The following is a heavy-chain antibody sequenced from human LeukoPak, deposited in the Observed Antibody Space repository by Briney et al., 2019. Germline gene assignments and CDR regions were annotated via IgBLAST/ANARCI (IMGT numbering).Heavy chain of an antibody. CDR3: ATSRSYTVKAIRY. CDR1: GGSISSSNW. Sequence: SETLSLTCAVSGGSISSSNWWSWVRQPPGKGLEWIGEIYHSGSTNYNPSLKSRVTISVDTSKNQFSLKLSSVTAADTAVYYCATSRSYTVKAIRYWGQGALVTVSS. D-gene: IGHD4-17*01. V-gene: IGHV4-4*02. CDR2: IYHSGST. J-gene: IGHJ4*02.